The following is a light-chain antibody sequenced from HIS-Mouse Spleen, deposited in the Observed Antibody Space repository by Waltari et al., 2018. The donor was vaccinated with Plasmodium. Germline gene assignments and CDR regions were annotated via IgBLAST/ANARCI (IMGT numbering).Light chain of an antibody. CDR3: QQYNSYSWT. V-gene: IGKV1-5*03. J-gene: IGKJ1*01. CDR2: KAS. CDR1: QSISSR. Sequence: DIQMTQSPSTLSASVGDRVTITCRASQSISSRLAWYQQKPGKAPKLFIYKASSLESGVPSRFSGSGSGTEFTLTISSLQPDDFATYYCQQYNSYSWTFGQGTKVEIK.